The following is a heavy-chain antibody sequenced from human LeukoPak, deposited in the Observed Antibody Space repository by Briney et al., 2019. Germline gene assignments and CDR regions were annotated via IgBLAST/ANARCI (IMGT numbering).Heavy chain of an antibody. CDR1: GDSVSSNSAA. Sequence: SQTLSLTCAISGDSVSSNSAAWNWIRQSPSRGLEWLGRTYYRSKWYNDYAVSVKSRITINPDTSKNQFSLQLNSVTPEDTAVYYCARGGFYISTGHHPFDYWGQGTLVTVSS. CDR3: ARGGFYISTGHHPFDY. V-gene: IGHV6-1*01. CDR2: TYYRSKWYN. D-gene: IGHD3-9*01. J-gene: IGHJ4*02.